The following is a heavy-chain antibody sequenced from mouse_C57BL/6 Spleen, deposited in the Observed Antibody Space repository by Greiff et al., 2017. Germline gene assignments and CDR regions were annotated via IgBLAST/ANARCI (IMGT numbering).Heavy chain of an antibody. D-gene: IGHD2-5*01. J-gene: IGHJ4*01. CDR1: GFTFSSYA. Sequence: DVKLVESGGGLVKPGGSLKLSCAASGFTFSSYAMSWVRQTPEKRLEWVATISDGGSYTYYPDNVKGRFTISRDNAKNNLYLQMSHLKSEDTAMYYCAREDYSNYSMDYWGQGTSVTVSS. CDR2: ISDGGSYT. V-gene: IGHV5-4*01. CDR3: AREDYSNYSMDY.